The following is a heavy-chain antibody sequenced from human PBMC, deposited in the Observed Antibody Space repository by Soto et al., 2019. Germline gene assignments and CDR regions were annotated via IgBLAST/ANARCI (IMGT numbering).Heavy chain of an antibody. CDR2: IYHSGST. D-gene: IGHD6-6*01. V-gene: IGHV4-30-2*01. J-gene: IGHJ4*02. Sequence: QLQLQESGSGLVKPSQTLSLTCAVSGGSISSGGYSWSWIRQPPGKGLEWIGYIYHSGSTYYNPSPKRRVTISVDRSKNQSSLKLSSVTAADTAVYYCAGGIAARPLGYWGQGTLVTVSS. CDR1: GGSISSGGYS. CDR3: AGGIAARPLGY.